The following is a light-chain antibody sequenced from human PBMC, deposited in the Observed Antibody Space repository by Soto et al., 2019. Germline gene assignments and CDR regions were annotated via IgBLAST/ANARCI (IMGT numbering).Light chain of an antibody. CDR1: QSISSW. CDR3: QQYNSYRIT. V-gene: IGKV1-5*01. Sequence: DIQMTQSPSTLSASVGDRVTITCRASQSISSWLAWYQQKPGKAPKLLIYDASSLESGVPSRFSGSGSGTEFTLTISSLQPDDFATYYCQQYNSYRITFGPGTKVAIK. J-gene: IGKJ3*01. CDR2: DAS.